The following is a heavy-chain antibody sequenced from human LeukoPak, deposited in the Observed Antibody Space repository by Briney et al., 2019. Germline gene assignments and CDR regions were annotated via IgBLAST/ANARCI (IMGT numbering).Heavy chain of an antibody. CDR2: IYTSGST. CDR3: ARDLDWNYADY. J-gene: IGHJ4*02. D-gene: IGHD1-7*01. CDR1: GGSISSYY. V-gene: IGHV4-4*07. Sequence: SETLSLTCTVSGGSISSYYWSWIRQPAGKGLEWIGRIYTSGSTNYNPSLKSRVTMSVDSSKNQFSLILISVTAADTAVHYCARDLDWNYADYWGQGTLVTVSS.